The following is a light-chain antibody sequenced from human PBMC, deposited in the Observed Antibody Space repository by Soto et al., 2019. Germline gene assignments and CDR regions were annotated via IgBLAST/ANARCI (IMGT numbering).Light chain of an antibody. CDR1: PGAVTSGNY. V-gene: IGLV7-46*01. CDR3: LISYSGTNWG. J-gene: IGLJ3*02. CDR2: DTT. Sequence: QAVVTQEPSLTVSPGGTVTLTCGSSPGAVTSGNYPYWFQKKPGQAPRTLIYDTTNKQSWTPARFSGSLLGGKAALTLACAQTDDEADYYCLISYSGTNWGFGGGTKRTVL.